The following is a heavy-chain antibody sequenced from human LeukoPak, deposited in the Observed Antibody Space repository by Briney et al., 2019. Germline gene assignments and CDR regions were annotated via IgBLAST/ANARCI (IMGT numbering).Heavy chain of an antibody. CDR1: GFTFSSYS. J-gene: IGHJ4*02. CDR3: ARIVAVAGTDY. V-gene: IGHV3-21*01. CDR2: ISSSSSYI. Sequence: GGSLRLSXAASGFTFSSYSMNWVRQTPGKGLEWLSSISSSSSYIYYADSVKGRFTISRDNAKNSLYLQMNSLRAEDTAVYYCARIVAVAGTDYWGQGTLVTVSS. D-gene: IGHD6-19*01.